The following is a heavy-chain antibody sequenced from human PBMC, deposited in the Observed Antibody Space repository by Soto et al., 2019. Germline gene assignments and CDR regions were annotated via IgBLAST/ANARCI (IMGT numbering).Heavy chain of an antibody. CDR1: GFSFSNYA. V-gene: IGHV3-23*01. J-gene: IGHJ4*02. Sequence: EVQLLESGGGLIQPGGFLRLSCATFGFSFSNYAMSWVRQAPGKGLEWVSGFGVDYVTYYADSVRGRFTISRDNSKNTLYLQMNSLRAEATALYYCAKAKGSFDHTGPDQWGQGTLVTVSS. CDR2: FGVDYVT. D-gene: IGHD2-8*02. CDR3: AKAKGSFDHTGPDQ.